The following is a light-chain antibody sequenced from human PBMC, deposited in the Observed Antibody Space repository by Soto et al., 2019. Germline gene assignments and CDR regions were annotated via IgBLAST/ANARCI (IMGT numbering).Light chain of an antibody. CDR3: QHRRNGLGT. Sequence: EIVLTQSPATLSLSPGERATLSCSASQRFGSFLAWYQQKSGQTPRLLIYDASNRAPGIPARFSGSGSGTDFTLTISSLEPEDFAVYYCQHRRNGLGTFGPGTKVDIK. J-gene: IGKJ3*01. V-gene: IGKV3-11*01. CDR2: DAS. CDR1: QRFGSF.